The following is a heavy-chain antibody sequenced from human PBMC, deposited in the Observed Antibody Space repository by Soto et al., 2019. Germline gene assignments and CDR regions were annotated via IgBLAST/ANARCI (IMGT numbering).Heavy chain of an antibody. D-gene: IGHD5-12*01. J-gene: IGHJ4*02. CDR2: ISSSSTYI. V-gene: IGHV3-21*01. Sequence: EVQLVESGGGLVKPGGSLRLSCAASGFTFSSYTMNWVRQAPGKGLEWVSSISSSSTYIYYADSVKGRFTISRDNAKNSLFLHINSLRAEDTAVYYCATNVDMDWDRDYWGQGTLVTVSS. CDR1: GFTFSSYT. CDR3: ATNVDMDWDRDY.